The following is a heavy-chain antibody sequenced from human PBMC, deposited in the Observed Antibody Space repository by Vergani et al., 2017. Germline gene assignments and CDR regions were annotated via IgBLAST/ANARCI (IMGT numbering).Heavy chain of an antibody. V-gene: IGHV3-23*04. CDR2: ISGSGGST. D-gene: IGHD2-2*01. CDR1: GFTFSSYA. Sequence: VQLVESGGGVVQPGGSLRLSCAASGFTFSSYAMSWVRPAPGKGLEWVSAISGSGGSTYYADSVKGRFTISRDNSKNTLYLQMSSLRAADTAVYYCVACSSTSCYAFMDVWGKGTTVTVSS. CDR3: VACSSTSCYAFMDV. J-gene: IGHJ6*03.